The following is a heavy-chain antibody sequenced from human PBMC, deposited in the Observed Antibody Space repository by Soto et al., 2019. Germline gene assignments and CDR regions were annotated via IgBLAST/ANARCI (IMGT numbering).Heavy chain of an antibody. Sequence: PSETLSLTCTVSGGSISSGGYYWSWIRQHPGKGLEWIGYIYYSGSTYYNPSLKSRVTISVDTSKDQFSLKLSSVTAADTAVYYCARGRVAAAAGGRRGNSPTRGMDVWGQGTPVTVSS. V-gene: IGHV4-31*03. CDR3: ARGRVAAAAGGRRGNSPTRGMDV. CDR2: IYYSGST. D-gene: IGHD6-13*01. CDR1: GGSISSGGYY. J-gene: IGHJ6*02.